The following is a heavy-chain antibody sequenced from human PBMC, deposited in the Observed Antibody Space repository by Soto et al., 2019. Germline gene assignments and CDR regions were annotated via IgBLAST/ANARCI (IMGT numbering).Heavy chain of an antibody. CDR1: GFTLRIYE. D-gene: IGHD2-21*02. V-gene: IGHV3-48*03. J-gene: IGHJ4*02. CDR3: ASERLCGADCYFFEY. CDR2: ISGSNNNI. Sequence: PGGSLRLSCAASGFTLRIYEMNWVRQAPGKGLEWISKISGSNNNIYYADSVRGRFTISRDNAKNSLYLQMNSLRAEDTAIYYCASERLCGADCYFFEYWGQGTQVTVSS.